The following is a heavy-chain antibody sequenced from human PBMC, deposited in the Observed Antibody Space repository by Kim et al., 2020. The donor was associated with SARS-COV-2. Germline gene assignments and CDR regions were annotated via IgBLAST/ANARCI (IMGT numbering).Heavy chain of an antibody. D-gene: IGHD6-13*01. CDR3: APTGSACDPSRRCVAFDI. Sequence: ASVKVSCKVSGYRLSDMSIHWVRQAPGKGLEGMGGFDAEDGERPHAKKFQGRVTMTEDTSTGTAYMELSSLRSDETAIYYCAPTGSACDPSRRCVAFDIW. CDR2: FDAEDGER. J-gene: IGHJ3*02. V-gene: IGHV1-24*01. CDR1: GYRLSDMS.